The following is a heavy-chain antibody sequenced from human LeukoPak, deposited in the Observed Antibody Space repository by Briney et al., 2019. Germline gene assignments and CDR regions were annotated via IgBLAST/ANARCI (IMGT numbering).Heavy chain of an antibody. CDR3: ARIGMPYSSSWYDPTYYFDY. J-gene: IGHJ4*02. CDR1: GYSFTSYW. CDR2: IYPGDSDT. V-gene: IGHV5-51*01. Sequence: GESLKISCKGSGYSFTSYWIGWVRQMPGKGLEWMGIIYPGDSDTRYSPSFQGQVTISADKSISTAYLQWSSLKASDTAMYYCARIGMPYSSSWYDPTYYFDYWGQGTLVTVSS. D-gene: IGHD6-13*01.